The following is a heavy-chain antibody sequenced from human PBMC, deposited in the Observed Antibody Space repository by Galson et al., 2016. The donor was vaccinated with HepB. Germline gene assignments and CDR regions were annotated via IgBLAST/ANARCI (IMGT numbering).Heavy chain of an antibody. J-gene: IGHJ4*02. Sequence: SLRRYGEDSRCKVRTAWMSWVRQPPGKGPEWVANINPDGSQTYYVDSVKGRFNISKDNAKNSLYLQMNSLRAEDTAVYYCARSSTDCISTGCYAGATDYWGRGTLVTVSS. CDR2: INPDGSQT. CDR3: ARSSTDCISTGCYAGATDY. CDR1: RCKVRTAW. D-gene: IGHD2-2*01. V-gene: IGHV3-7*01.